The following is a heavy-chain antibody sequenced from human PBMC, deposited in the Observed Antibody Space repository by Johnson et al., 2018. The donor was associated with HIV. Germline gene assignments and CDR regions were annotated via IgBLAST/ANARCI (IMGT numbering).Heavy chain of an antibody. CDR3: TGDGPRDAFDI. J-gene: IGHJ3*02. D-gene: IGHD2-21*02. CDR2: ISYDGSNK. V-gene: IGHV3-30-3*01. Sequence: QVQLVESGGGVVQPGRSLRLSCAASGFTFSSYAMHWVRQAPGKGLEWVAVISYDGSNKYYADSVKGRFTISRDNSKNTLYLQMNSLRGEDTAVYYCTGDGPRDAFDIWGQGTVVIVSS. CDR1: GFTFSSYA.